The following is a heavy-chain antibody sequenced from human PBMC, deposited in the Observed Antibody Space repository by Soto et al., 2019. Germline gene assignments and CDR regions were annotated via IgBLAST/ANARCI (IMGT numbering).Heavy chain of an antibody. D-gene: IGHD6-19*01. CDR1: GYTFTSYA. J-gene: IGHJ4*02. CDR2: INAGNGNT. CDR3: AIDLGGWTDY. V-gene: IGHV1-3*01. Sequence: QVQLVQSGAEVKKPGASVKVSCKASGYTFTSYAMQWVRQAPGQRLEWMGWINAGNGNTKYSQKFQGRVTITRDTSASTAYMELSGLRSEDTAVYYCAIDLGGWTDYWGQGTLVTVSS.